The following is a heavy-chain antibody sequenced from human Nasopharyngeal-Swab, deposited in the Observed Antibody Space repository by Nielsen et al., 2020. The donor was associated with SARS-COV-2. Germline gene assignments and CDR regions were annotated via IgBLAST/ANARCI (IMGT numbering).Heavy chain of an antibody. J-gene: IGHJ3*02. V-gene: IGHV3-74*01. D-gene: IGHD3-10*01. Sequence: GSLRLSCAASGFTFSTYWMHWVRQAPGEGLVWVSRINSDGSSTRYADSVKGRFTISRDNAKNTLYLQMNSLRAEDTAMYYCTRDPDDYGSGSFYNWGQGTMATVSS. CDR1: GFTFSTYW. CDR3: TRDPDDYGSGSFYN. CDR2: INSDGSST.